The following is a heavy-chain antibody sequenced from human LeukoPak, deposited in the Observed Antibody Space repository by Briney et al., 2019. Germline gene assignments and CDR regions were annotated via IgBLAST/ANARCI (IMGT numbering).Heavy chain of an antibody. CDR3: ARLTGYSSESWFDP. J-gene: IGHJ5*02. CDR1: GDSISTSSSY. Sequence: SETLSLTCSVSGDSISTSSSYWGWIRQPPGKGLEWIGSIYYSGSTYYNPSLKSRVTISVDTSKNQFSLKLRSVTAADTAVYYCARLTGYSSESWFDPWGQGTLVTVSS. CDR2: IYYSGST. D-gene: IGHD3-9*01. V-gene: IGHV4-39*07.